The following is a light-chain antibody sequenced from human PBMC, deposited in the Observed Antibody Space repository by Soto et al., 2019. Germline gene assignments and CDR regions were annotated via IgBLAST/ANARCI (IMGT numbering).Light chain of an antibody. CDR1: QRISTF. Sequence: DIHMTQSPSSLSAFVGDSVTITCHASQRISTFLNWYHQKPGKAPKLLIYSASYLQSGVPSNFSGSGSGTDFTLSIVTLQPEDFGTYFCQQSYRLPLTFGGGTKVEI. J-gene: IGKJ4*01. CDR2: SAS. V-gene: IGKV1-39*01. CDR3: QQSYRLPLT.